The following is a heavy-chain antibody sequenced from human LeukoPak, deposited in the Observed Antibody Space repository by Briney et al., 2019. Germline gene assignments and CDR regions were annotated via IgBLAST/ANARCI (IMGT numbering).Heavy chain of an antibody. CDR2: IYYSWST. Sequence: PSETLSLTCTVSGGSLSSYYWSWIRQPPGKGLEWFGYIYYSWSTNYNPSLKSRVTIAVDTSKTQFSPKLSSVTAADTSVYYCARLYGDHGAFDIWGQGTMVTVSS. J-gene: IGHJ3*02. D-gene: IGHD4-17*01. CDR1: GGSLSSYY. V-gene: IGHV4-59*08. CDR3: ARLYGDHGAFDI.